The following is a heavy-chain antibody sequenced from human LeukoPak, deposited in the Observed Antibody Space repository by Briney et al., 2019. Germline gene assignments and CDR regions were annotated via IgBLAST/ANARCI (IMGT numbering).Heavy chain of an antibody. CDR3: AREVGASFDY. CDR1: GGTFSSYA. D-gene: IGHD1-26*01. Sequence: SVKVSCKASGGTFSSYAISWVRQAPGQGLEWMGRIILILGTANYAQKFQGRVTITADKSTSTAYMELSSLRSEDTAVYYCAREVGASFDYWGQGTLVTVSS. CDR2: IILILGTA. V-gene: IGHV1-69*04. J-gene: IGHJ4*02.